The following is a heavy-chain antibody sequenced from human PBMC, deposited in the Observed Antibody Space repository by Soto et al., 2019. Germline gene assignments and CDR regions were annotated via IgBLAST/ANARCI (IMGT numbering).Heavy chain of an antibody. D-gene: IGHD2-2*01. Sequence: SLKISCKGSGYSFTSYWISWVRQMPGKGLEWMGRIDPSDSYTNYSPSFQGHVTISADKSISTAYLQWSSLKASDTAMYYCARQSCSSTSCYLSYYYYGMDVWGQGTTVTVSS. CDR3: ARQSCSSTSCYLSYYYYGMDV. CDR1: GYSFTSYW. V-gene: IGHV5-10-1*01. J-gene: IGHJ6*02. CDR2: IDPSDSYT.